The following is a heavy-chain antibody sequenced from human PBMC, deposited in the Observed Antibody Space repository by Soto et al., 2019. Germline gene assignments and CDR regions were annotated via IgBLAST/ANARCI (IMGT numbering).Heavy chain of an antibody. D-gene: IGHD1-20*01. CDR3: VKDLTHNWNYPGMDV. J-gene: IGHJ6*02. V-gene: IGHV3-64D*08. CDR2: IASHGGST. CDR1: GFSFSSYA. Sequence: EVQLVESGGGLVQPGGSLTLSCSASGFSFSSYAIHWVRQAPGKGLEYVAVIASHGGSTYYSDSVKGRFTTSRDNSKNTLYLQMSSLRAEDSAVYFCVKDLTHNWNYPGMDVWGQGTTVTVSS.